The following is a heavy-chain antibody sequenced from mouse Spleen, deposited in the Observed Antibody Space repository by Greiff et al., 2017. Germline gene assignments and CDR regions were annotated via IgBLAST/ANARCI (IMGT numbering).Heavy chain of an antibody. D-gene: IGHD2-1*01. CDR3: TIPLLFFDY. V-gene: IGHV1-15*01. CDR1: GYTFTDYE. CDR2: IDPETGGT. J-gene: IGHJ2*01. Sequence: VQLQESGAELVRPGASVTLSCKASGYTFTDYEMHWVKQTPVHGLEWIGAIDPETGGTAYNQKFKGKAILTADKSSSTAYMELRSLTSEDSAVYYCTIPLLFFDYWGQGTTLTVSS.